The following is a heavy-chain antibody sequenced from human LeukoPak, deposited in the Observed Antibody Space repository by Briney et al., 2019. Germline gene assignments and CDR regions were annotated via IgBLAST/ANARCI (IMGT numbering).Heavy chain of an antibody. J-gene: IGHJ4*02. Sequence: GGSLRLSCAASGFTFSNYAINWVRQAPGKGLEWVSSISTTSSYIYYADSVQGRFTISRDNAKNSLYLQMNSLRGEDTAVYYCVRISRGGTGTTYYFDYWGQGTLVTVSS. CDR1: GFTFSNYA. D-gene: IGHD1-1*01. CDR3: VRISRGGTGTTYYFDY. V-gene: IGHV3-21*01. CDR2: ISTTSSYI.